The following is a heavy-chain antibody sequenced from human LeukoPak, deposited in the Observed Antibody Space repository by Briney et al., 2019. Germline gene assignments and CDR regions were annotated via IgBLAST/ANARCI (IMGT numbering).Heavy chain of an antibody. CDR2: ISGSGGST. CDR1: GFTFSSYA. J-gene: IGHJ3*02. D-gene: IGHD4-17*01. CDR3: AMTTVTTFRPGAFDI. V-gene: IGHV3-23*01. Sequence: GGSLRLSCAASGFTFSSYAMSWVRQAPGKGLEWVSAISGSGGSTYYADSVKVRFTISRDNSKNTLYLQMNSLRAEDTAVYYCAMTTVTTFRPGAFDIWGQGTMVTVSS.